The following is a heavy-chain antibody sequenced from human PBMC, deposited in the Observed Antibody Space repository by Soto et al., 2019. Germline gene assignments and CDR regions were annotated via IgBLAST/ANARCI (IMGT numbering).Heavy chain of an antibody. D-gene: IGHD3-10*01. V-gene: IGHV4-4*02. J-gene: IGHJ6*02. CDR1: GASITSDNW. CDR2: IYHNGRT. Sequence: SETLSLTCLVSGASITSDNWWTWVRQSPEKGLEWIAEIYHNGRTNYNPSLKSRVSVSVDLSKNQFSLKVTSVTADDTAIYYCAKDLHWFAMDVWGQGTTVTVSS. CDR3: AKDLHWFAMDV.